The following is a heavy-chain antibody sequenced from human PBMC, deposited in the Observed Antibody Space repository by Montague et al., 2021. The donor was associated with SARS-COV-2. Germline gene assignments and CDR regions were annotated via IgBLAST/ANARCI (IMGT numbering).Heavy chain of an antibody. J-gene: IGHJ4*02. V-gene: IGHV4-34*01. CDR1: GGSFGDDH. Sequence: SETLSLTCAVYGGSFGDDHWSWIRQPPGKGLEWIGNIRQSGSTNYNPSLKSRVTISVDTSKNQFSLKLTSVTAADTGLYFCARVHLSVSMIVVVFTSASYYFDYWGQGAQVTVSS. D-gene: IGHD3-22*01. CDR3: ARVHLSVSMIVVVFTSASYYFDY. CDR2: IRQSGST.